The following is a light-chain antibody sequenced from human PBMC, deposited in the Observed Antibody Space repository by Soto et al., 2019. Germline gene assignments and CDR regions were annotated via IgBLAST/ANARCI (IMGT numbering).Light chain of an antibody. CDR1: QSINNW. CDR3: QQYESFPRT. J-gene: IGKJ1*01. Sequence: DIQMTQSPSTLSASVGDRVTITCRASQSINNWLAWYQQKPGKAPKLFIFKASTLESGVPSRFSGSGSGTEFTLSISSLQPDDLATYFCQQYESFPRTVGQGPKVEIK. V-gene: IGKV1-5*03. CDR2: KAS.